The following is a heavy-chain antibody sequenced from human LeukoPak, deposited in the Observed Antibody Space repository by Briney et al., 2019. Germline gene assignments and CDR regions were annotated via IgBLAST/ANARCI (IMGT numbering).Heavy chain of an antibody. J-gene: IGHJ4*02. V-gene: IGHV3-23*01. CDR3: AKTRTSAYYDSSGYYRYYFDY. Sequence: PGGSLRLSCAASGFTFSSYAMSWVRQAPGKGLEWVPAISGSGGSTYYADSVKGRFTISRDNSKNTLYLQMNSLRAEDTAVYYCAKTRTSAYYDSSGYYRYYFDYWGQGTLVTVSS. CDR1: GFTFSSYA. CDR2: ISGSGGST. D-gene: IGHD3-22*01.